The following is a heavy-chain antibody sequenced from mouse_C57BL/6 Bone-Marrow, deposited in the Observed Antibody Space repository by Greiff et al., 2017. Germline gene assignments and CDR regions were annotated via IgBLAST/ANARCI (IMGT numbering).Heavy chain of an antibody. J-gene: IGHJ1*03. Sequence: EVQLQQSGPELVKPGASVKISCKASGYSFTDYNMNWVKQSNGQSLEWIGVINPNYGTTSYNQKFKGKATLTADQSSSTAYMQLNSLTSEDSAVYYGAKRWGNLYWYFDVWGTGTTVTVSS. D-gene: IGHD2-1*01. CDR1: GYSFTDYN. CDR2: INPNYGTT. CDR3: AKRWGNLYWYFDV. V-gene: IGHV1-39*01.